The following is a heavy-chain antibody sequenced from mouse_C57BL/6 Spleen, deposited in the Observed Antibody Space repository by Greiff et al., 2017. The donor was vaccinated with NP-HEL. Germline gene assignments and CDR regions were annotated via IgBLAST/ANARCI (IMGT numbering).Heavy chain of an antibody. Sequence: VQLQQSGAELVKPGASVKISCKASGYAFSSYWMNWVKQRPGKGLEWIGQIYPGDGDTNYNGKFKGKATLTADKSSSTAYMQLSSLTSEDSAVYFCARRGITTVVGGGYFDYWGQGTTLTVSS. CDR3: ARRGITTVVGGGYFDY. D-gene: IGHD1-1*01. CDR1: GYAFSSYW. J-gene: IGHJ2*01. CDR2: IYPGDGDT. V-gene: IGHV1-80*01.